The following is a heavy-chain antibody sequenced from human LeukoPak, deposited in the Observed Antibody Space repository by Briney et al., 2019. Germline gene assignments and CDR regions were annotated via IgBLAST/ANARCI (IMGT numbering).Heavy chain of an antibody. CDR2: IYHSGST. J-gene: IGHJ4*02. V-gene: IGHV4-38-2*02. Sequence: SETLSLTCTVSGYSISSGYYWGWIRQPPGKGLERIGSIYHSGSTYYNPSLKSRVTISVDTSKNQFSLKLSSVTAADTAVYYCARVGRIAAAVVGYWGQGTLVTVSS. CDR3: ARVGRIAAAVVGY. CDR1: GYSISSGYY. D-gene: IGHD6-13*01.